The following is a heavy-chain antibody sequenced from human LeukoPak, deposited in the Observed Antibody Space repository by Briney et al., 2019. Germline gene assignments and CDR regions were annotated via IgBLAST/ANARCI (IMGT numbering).Heavy chain of an antibody. CDR3: ATSRTFDY. J-gene: IGHJ4*02. Sequence: GGSLRLSCAASGFTFSSYWMHWVRQAPGKGLMWVSRINSDGSSTSYADSVKGRFTISRDNAKNTVYLQMNSLRAEDTAVYYCATSRTFDYWSQGTLVTVSS. D-gene: IGHD2-8*01. CDR1: GFTFSSYW. CDR2: INSDGSST. V-gene: IGHV3-74*01.